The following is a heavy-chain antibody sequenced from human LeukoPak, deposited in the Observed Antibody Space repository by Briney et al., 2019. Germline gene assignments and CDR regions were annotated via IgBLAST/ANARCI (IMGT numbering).Heavy chain of an antibody. CDR1: GGSISSSSYY. J-gene: IGHJ5*02. D-gene: IGHD3-10*01. Sequence: PSETLSLTCTVSGGSISSSSYYWSWIRQPPGKGLEWIGYIYYSGSTNYNPSLKSRVTISVDTSKNQFSLKLSSVTAADTAVYYCARGGQGIWFRELFKTGDNNWFDPWGQGTLVTVSS. CDR2: IYYSGST. V-gene: IGHV4-61*01. CDR3: ARGGQGIWFRELFKTGDNNWFDP.